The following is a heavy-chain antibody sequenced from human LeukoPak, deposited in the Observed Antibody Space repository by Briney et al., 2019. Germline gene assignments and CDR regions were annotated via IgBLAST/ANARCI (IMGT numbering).Heavy chain of an antibody. D-gene: IGHD1-1*01. CDR2: ISSSSSYI. CDR1: GFRFSFYS. Sequence: PGGSLRLSCAASGFRFSFYSMNWVRQAPGKGLEWVSSISSSSSYIYYADSVKGRFTISRDNAKNSLYLQMNSLRAEDTAVYYCARVDNWNDVPIDYWGQGTLVTVSS. V-gene: IGHV3-21*01. CDR3: ARVDNWNDVPIDY. J-gene: IGHJ4*02.